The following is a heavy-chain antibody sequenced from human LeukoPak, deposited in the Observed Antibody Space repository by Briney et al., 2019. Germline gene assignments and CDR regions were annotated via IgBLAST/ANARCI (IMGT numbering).Heavy chain of an antibody. CDR1: GFTFRDYA. CDR3: ARIWSARDWFDP. D-gene: IGHD1-1*01. CDR2: IKKRSAAT. J-gene: IGHJ5*02. Sequence: GGSLRLSCAASGFTFRDYAMTWIRQAPGKGLEWISYIKKRSAATYYADSVTGRFVISRDDAKNSLNLHLTNLRDEDTATYFCARIWSARDWFDPWGQGT. V-gene: IGHV3-11*01.